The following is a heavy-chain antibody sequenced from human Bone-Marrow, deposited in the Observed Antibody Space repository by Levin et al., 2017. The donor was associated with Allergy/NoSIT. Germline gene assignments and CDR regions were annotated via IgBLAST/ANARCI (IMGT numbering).Heavy chain of an antibody. CDR1: GYVFTAYY. D-gene: IGHD4-23*01. CDR2: INPNSGGT. J-gene: IGHJ4*02. CDR3: TVDPPRYGGDSGSDY. V-gene: IGHV1-2*02. Sequence: GESLKISCKASGYVFTAYYIHWARQAPGQGLEWVGWINPNSGGTGSAEKFQGRVTMTTDPSITTVYMELSGLISDDAAFYYCTVDPPRYGGDSGSDYWGQGTLVTVSS.